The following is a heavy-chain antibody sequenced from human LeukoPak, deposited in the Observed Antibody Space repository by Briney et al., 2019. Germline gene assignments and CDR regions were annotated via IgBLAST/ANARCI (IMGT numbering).Heavy chain of an antibody. CDR1: GGTFSSYA. D-gene: IGHD5-18*01. Sequence: SVKVSCKASGGTFSSYAISWVRQAPGQGLEWMGGIIPIFGTANYAQKFQGRVTITADESTSTAYMELSSLRSEDTAVYYCARFGGPTIRRGYSYGYKYYFDYWGQGTLVTVSS. CDR3: ARFGGPTIRRGYSYGYKYYFDY. CDR2: IIPIFGTA. V-gene: IGHV1-69*13. J-gene: IGHJ4*02.